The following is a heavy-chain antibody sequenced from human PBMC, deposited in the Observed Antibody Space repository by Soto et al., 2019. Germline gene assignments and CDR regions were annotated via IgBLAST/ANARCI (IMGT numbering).Heavy chain of an antibody. V-gene: IGHV6-1*01. Sequence: KQSQTLSLTCAISGDSVSSNSAAWNWIRQSPSRGLEWLGRTYYRSKWYNDYAVSVKSRITINPDTSKNQFSLQLNSVTPEDTAVYYCARGEGVPAAIREYYYYGMDVWGQGTTVTVSS. CDR2: TYYRSKWYN. D-gene: IGHD2-2*02. CDR3: ARGEGVPAAIREYYYYGMDV. J-gene: IGHJ6*02. CDR1: GDSVSSNSAA.